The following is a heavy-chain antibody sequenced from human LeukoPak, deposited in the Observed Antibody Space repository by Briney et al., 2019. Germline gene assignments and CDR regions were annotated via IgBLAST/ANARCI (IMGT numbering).Heavy chain of an antibody. J-gene: IGHJ6*03. D-gene: IGHD4-17*01. CDR3: ARDRTYGDYVGYYYYYMDV. CDR2: ISWNSGSI. CDR1: GFTLDDYA. V-gene: IGHV3-9*01. Sequence: GGSLRLSCAASGFTLDDYAMHWVRQAPGKGLEWVSGISWNSGSIGYADSVKGRFTISRDNAKNSLYLQMNSLRAEDTAVYYCARDRTYGDYVGYYYYYMDVWGKGTTVTVSS.